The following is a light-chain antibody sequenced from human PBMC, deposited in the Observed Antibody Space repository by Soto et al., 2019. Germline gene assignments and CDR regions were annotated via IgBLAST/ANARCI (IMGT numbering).Light chain of an antibody. CDR1: QSLLHSNGYNY. V-gene: IGKV2-28*01. CDR2: LGS. Sequence: IVMTQSPLSLPVTPGEPASISCRSSQSLLHSNGYNYLDWYLQKPGQSPQLLIYLGSNRASGVPDRFNGSGSGTDVTRKTSRVEAEDVGVYYCMQALQTPYTFGQGTKLEIK. CDR3: MQALQTPYT. J-gene: IGKJ2*01.